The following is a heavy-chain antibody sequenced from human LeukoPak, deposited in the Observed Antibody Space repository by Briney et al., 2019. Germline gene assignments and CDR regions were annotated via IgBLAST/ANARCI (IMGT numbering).Heavy chain of an antibody. CDR3: ARRRDGDYEY. Sequence: SETLSLTCAVSGASITNYYWTWIRHPLGKGLEWIGHIYYSASTDYNPSLKNRVTISVDTSKNQFSLKLNSVTAADTAVYYCARRRDGDYEYWGQGVLVSV. CDR2: IYYSAST. J-gene: IGHJ4*02. CDR1: GASITNYY. D-gene: IGHD4-17*01. V-gene: IGHV4-59*08.